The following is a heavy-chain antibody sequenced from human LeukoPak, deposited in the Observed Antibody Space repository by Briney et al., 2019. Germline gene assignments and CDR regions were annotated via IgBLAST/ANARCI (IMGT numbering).Heavy chain of an antibody. CDR3: AKVGMTTVTSDAFDI. CDR2: ISYDGSNK. CDR1: GFTFSCYG. Sequence: GRSLRLSCAASGFTFSCYGMHWVRQAPGKGLEWVAVISYDGSNKYYADSVKGRFTISRDNSKNTLYLQMNSLRAEDTAVYYCAKVGMTTVTSDAFDIWGQGTMVTVSS. D-gene: IGHD4-17*01. J-gene: IGHJ3*02. V-gene: IGHV3-30*18.